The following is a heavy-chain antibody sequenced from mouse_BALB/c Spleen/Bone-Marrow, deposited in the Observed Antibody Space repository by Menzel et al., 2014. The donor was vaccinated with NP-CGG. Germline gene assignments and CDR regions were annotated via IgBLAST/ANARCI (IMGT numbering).Heavy chain of an antibody. CDR1: GYTFTSYY. CDR3: ARRDYRYDGLAY. D-gene: IGHD2-14*01. CDR2: IYLGSVNT. V-gene: IGHV1S56*01. J-gene: IGHJ3*01. Sequence: QVQLQQPGPELVKPGASVRVSCKASGYTFTSYYIHWVKQRPGQGLEWIGWIYLGSVNTKYNEKFKGKATLTADKPSSTAYMQLSSLTSEDSAVYFCARRDYRYDGLAYWGQGTLVTVSA.